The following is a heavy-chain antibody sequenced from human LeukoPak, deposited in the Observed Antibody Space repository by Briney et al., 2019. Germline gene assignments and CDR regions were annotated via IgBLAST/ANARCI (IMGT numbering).Heavy chain of an antibody. CDR1: GGSISSSSYY. J-gene: IGHJ5*02. Sequence: PSETLSLTCTVSGGSISSSSYYWGWIRQSPGKGLEWIGSIYYSGSTYYNPSLKSRVTISVDTSKNQFSLKLSSVTAADTAVYYCARDLLLSSVFDPWGQGTLVTVSS. V-gene: IGHV4-39*07. D-gene: IGHD3-10*01. CDR2: IYYSGST. CDR3: ARDLLLSSVFDP.